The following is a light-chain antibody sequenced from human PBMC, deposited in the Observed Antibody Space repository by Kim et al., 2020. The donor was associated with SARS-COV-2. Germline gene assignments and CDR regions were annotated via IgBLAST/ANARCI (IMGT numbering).Light chain of an antibody. CDR2: QDK. V-gene: IGLV3-1*01. Sequence: SYELTQPPSLSVSPGQTASISCSGDQLGTKYVTWYQQRPGQSPVLVVYQDKKRPSGIPERFSGSNSGNTATLTISGTQSMDEADYYCQAWDSSTASCVFGTGTKVTVL. CDR3: QAWDSSTASCV. J-gene: IGLJ1*01. CDR1: QLGTKY.